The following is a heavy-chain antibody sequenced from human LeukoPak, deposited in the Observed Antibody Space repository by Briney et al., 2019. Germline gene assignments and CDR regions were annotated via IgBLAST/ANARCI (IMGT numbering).Heavy chain of an antibody. CDR3: AKGRGVGYSRSGADY. CDR1: GFTFSSYA. Sequence: PGGSLRLSCAASGFTFSSYAMSWVRQAPGKGLEWVSAISGSGDSTYYAESLKGRYTISRDNSKNTLYLQMNSLRAEDTAVYYCAKGRGVGYSRSGADYWGQGTLVTVSS. D-gene: IGHD6-6*01. V-gene: IGHV3-23*01. J-gene: IGHJ4*02. CDR2: ISGSGDST.